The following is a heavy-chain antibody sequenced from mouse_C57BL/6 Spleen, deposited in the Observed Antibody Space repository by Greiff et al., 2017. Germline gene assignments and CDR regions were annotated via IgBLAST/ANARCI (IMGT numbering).Heavy chain of an antibody. CDR2: IWGGGST. J-gene: IGHJ4*01. V-gene: IGHV2-9*01. CDR3: AKHLGEGLRGAIDY. D-gene: IGHD4-1*01. CDR1: GFSLTSYG. Sequence: VKLVESGPGLVAPSQSLSITCTVSGFSLTSYGVDWVRQPPGKGLEWLGVIWGGGSTHYNSALMSRLSISKDNSKSQVFLKRNSLQTDDTAMYYCAKHLGEGLRGAIDYWGQGTSVTVSS.